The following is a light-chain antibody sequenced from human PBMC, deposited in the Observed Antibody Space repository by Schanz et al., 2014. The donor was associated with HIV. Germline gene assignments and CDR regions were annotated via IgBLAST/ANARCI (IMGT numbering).Light chain of an antibody. CDR1: RSNIGAGYD. CDR2: GNI. CDR3: QSYDSSLRGYV. V-gene: IGLV1-40*01. Sequence: QSVLTQPPSVSGAPGQRVTISCTGSRSNIGAGYDVHWYQQLPGTAPKLLIYGNINRPSGVPDRFSASKSGTSASLAITGLQADDEGDYYCQSYDSSLRGYVFGAGTKLTVL. J-gene: IGLJ1*01.